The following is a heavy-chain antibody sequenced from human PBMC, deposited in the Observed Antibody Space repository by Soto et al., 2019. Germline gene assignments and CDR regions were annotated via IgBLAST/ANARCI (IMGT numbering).Heavy chain of an antibody. D-gene: IGHD2-2*01. V-gene: IGHV5-10-1*01. Sequence: PGASLKISCKGSGYSFTSYWISWVRQMPGKGLEWMGRIDPSDSYTNYSPSLQGHVTISADKSISTAYLQWSSLKASDTAMYYCASSPRGYCSSTSCRELGNYYGMDVWGQGTTVTVSS. CDR2: IDPSDSYT. CDR1: GYSFTSYW. J-gene: IGHJ6*02. CDR3: ASSPRGYCSSTSCRELGNYYGMDV.